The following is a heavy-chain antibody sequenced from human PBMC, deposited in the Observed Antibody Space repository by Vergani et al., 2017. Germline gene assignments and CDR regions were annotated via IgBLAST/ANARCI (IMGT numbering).Heavy chain of an antibody. V-gene: IGHV1-2*02. Sequence: QVQLVQSGAEVKKPGASVKVSCKASGYTFTGYYMHRVRQAPGQGLEWMGWINPNSGGTNYAQKFQGRVTMTRDTSISTAYMELSRLRSDDTAVYYCARDKXYYDSSGYYYAFDIWGQGTMVTVSS. CDR3: ARDKXYYDSSGYYYAFDI. CDR1: GYTFTGYY. J-gene: IGHJ3*02. CDR2: INPNSGGT. D-gene: IGHD3-22*01.